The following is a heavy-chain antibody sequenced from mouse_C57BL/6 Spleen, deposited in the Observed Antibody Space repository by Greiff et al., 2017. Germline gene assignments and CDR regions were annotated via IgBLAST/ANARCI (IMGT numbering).Heavy chain of an antibody. D-gene: IGHD1-1*01. CDR1: GYTFTSYW. Sequence: QVQLQQSGAELAKPGASVKLSCKASGYTFTSYWMHWVKQRPGQGLEWIGNIHPSGSYTKYNQKFKGKATLTADKSSSTAYMQLSSLTYEDSAVYYCARRGYGSSGGLDYWGQGTTLTVAS. CDR3: ARRGYGSSGGLDY. J-gene: IGHJ2*01. V-gene: IGHV1-7*01. CDR2: IHPSGSYT.